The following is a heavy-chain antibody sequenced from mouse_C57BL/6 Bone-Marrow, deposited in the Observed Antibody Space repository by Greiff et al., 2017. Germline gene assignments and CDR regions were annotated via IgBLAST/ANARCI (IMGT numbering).Heavy chain of an antibody. D-gene: IGHD4-1*01. V-gene: IGHV5-16*01. Sequence: EVKLMESEGGLVQPGSSMKLSCTASGFTFSDYYMAWVRQVPEKCLEWVANINYDGSSTYYLDSLKSRFIISRDNAKNILYLQMSSLKSEDTATYYCARDWDDWYFDVWGTGTTVTVSS. J-gene: IGHJ1*03. CDR3: ARDWDDWYFDV. CDR2: INYDGSST. CDR1: GFTFSDYY.